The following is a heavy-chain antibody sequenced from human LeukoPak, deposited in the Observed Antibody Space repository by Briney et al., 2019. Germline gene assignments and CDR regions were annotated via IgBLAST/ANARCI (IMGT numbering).Heavy chain of an antibody. CDR3: ARDNGYCTNGVCLNDAFDI. Sequence: ASVKVSCKASGGTFSSYAISWVRQAPGQGLEWMGGIIPIFGTANYAQKFQGRVTITADESTSTAYMELSSLRSEDTAVYYCARDNGYCTNGVCLNDAFDIWGQGTMVTVSS. CDR1: GGTFSSYA. J-gene: IGHJ3*02. CDR2: IIPIFGTA. V-gene: IGHV1-69*13. D-gene: IGHD2-8*01.